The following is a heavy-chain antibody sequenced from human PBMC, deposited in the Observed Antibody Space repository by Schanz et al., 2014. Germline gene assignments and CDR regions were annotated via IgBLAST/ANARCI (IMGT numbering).Heavy chain of an antibody. CDR2: ISSGGGST. V-gene: IGHV3-23*04. D-gene: IGHD1-1*01. CDR3: AKKVPAYNPFDS. J-gene: IGHJ4*02. CDR1: GFTFRGYA. Sequence: EVQLAESGGGLVQPGGSLRLSCSASGFTFRGYAMSWVRQAPGRGLEWVSSISSGGGSTYYAESVKGRFTISRDNSKNTLYLQVDSLRAEDTAVYFCAKKVPAYNPFDSWGQGTLVTVSS.